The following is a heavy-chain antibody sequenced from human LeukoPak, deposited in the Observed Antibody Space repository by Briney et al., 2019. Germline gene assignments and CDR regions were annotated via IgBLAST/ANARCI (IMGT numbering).Heavy chain of an antibody. CDR1: GFTFSNCA. CDR3: GKDQAGDGYNSM. D-gene: IGHD5-24*01. CDR2: IHGAST. J-gene: IGHJ4*02. V-gene: IGHV3-23*01. Sequence: GSLRLSCVTSGFTFSNCAMSWVRQAPGKGLEWVSTIHGASTYYAASVKGRFTISRDNSKNTLYLQMHSLRAEDTAIYYCGKDQAGDGYNSMWGQGTRVTVSS.